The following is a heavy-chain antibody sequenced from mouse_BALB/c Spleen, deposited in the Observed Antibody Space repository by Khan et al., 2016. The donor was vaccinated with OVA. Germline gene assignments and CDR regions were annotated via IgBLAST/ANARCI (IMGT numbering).Heavy chain of an antibody. CDR2: INGNVGCT. D-gene: IGHD2-12*01. CDR1: GFTISSYG. V-gene: IGHV5-6-3*01. J-gene: IGHJ2*01. Sequence: EVKLMESGGGMLQPGGSLKRSCAASGFTISSYGMYWVRQIPDKGLERFATINGNVGCTDYPASFKRQFTISGDNAKNALYLQMRSLKSEDTAMYYCARSAIWGQGTTLTVSS. CDR3: ARSAI.